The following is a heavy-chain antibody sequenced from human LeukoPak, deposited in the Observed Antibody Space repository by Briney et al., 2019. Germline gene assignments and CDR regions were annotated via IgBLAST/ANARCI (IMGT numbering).Heavy chain of an antibody. CDR3: TTVPFFSGYYWGEYYYYMDV. V-gene: IGHV3-15*01. Sequence: GGSLRLSCAASGFTFSNAWMSWVRQAPGKGLEWAGRIKSKTDGGTTDYAAPVKGRFTVSRDDSKNTLYLQMNSLKTEDTAVYYCTTVPFFSGYYWGEYYYYMDVWGKGTTVTVSS. J-gene: IGHJ6*03. CDR2: IKSKTDGGTT. CDR1: GFTFSNAW. D-gene: IGHD3-22*01.